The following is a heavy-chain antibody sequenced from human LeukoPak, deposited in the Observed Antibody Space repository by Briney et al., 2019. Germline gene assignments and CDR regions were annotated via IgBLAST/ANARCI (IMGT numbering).Heavy chain of an antibody. J-gene: IGHJ4*02. V-gene: IGHV4-39*07. D-gene: IGHD3-22*01. Sequence: SETLSLTCTVSGGSISSSSYYWGWIRQPPGKGLEWIGSIYYSGSTYYNPSLKRRVTISVDTSKNQFSLKLSSVTAADTAVYYCARVRDDSSVSTFDYWGQGTLVTVSS. CDR3: ARVRDDSSVSTFDY. CDR2: IYYSGST. CDR1: GGSISSSSYY.